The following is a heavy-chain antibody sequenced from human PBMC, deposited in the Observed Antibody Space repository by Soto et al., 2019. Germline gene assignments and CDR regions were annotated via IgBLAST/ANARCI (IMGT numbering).Heavy chain of an antibody. J-gene: IGHJ6*02. V-gene: IGHV3-13*01. CDR3: ARDLMSGYGYGSVGMDV. D-gene: IGHD5-18*01. CDR1: GFTFSSYD. Sequence: GGSLRLSCAASGFTFSSYDMHWVRQATGKGLEWVSAIGTAGDTYYPGSVKGRFTISRENANNSLYLQMNSLRAEYTGVYYCARDLMSGYGYGSVGMDVWGQGTTVTVSS. CDR2: IGTAGDT.